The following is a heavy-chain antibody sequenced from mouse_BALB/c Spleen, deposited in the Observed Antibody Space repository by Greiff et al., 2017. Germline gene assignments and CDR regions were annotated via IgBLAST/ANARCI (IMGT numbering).Heavy chain of an antibody. CDR1: GFTFSSFG. D-gene: IGHD1-2*01. CDR3: ARYYGRYYYAMDY. Sequence: EVMLVESGGGLVQPGGSRKLSCAASGFTFSSFGMHWVRQAPEKGLEWVAYISSGSSTIYYADTVKGRFTISRDNPKNTLFLQMTSLRSEDTAMYYCARYYGRYYYAMDYWGQGTSVTVSS. CDR2: ISSGSSTI. V-gene: IGHV5-17*02. J-gene: IGHJ4*01.